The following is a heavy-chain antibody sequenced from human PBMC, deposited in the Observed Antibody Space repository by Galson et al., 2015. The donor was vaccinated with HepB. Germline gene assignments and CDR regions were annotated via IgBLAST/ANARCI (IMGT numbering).Heavy chain of an antibody. D-gene: IGHD6-19*01. CDR2: IIPIFGTA. J-gene: IGHJ4*02. CDR3: ARERGSGWHRTGTGFDY. Sequence: SVKVSCKASGGTFSSYAISWVRQAPGQGLEWMGGIIPIFGTANYAQKFQGRVTITADESTSTAYMELSSLRSEDTAVYYCARERGSGWHRTGTGFDYWGQGTLVTVSS. V-gene: IGHV1-69*13. CDR1: GGTFSSYA.